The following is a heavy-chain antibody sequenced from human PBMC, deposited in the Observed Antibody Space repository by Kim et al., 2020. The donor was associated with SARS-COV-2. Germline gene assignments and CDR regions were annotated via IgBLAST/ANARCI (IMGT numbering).Heavy chain of an antibody. Sequence: GGSLRLSCAASGFTFSSYGMHWVRQAPGKGLEWVAVISYDGSNKYYADSVKGRFTISRDNSKNTLYLQMNSLRAEDTAVYYCAKILNADIVVVGPEDAFDIWGQGTMVTVSS. D-gene: IGHD2-2*01. CDR3: AKILNADIVVVGPEDAFDI. CDR2: ISYDGSNK. CDR1: GFTFSSYG. J-gene: IGHJ3*02. V-gene: IGHV3-30*18.